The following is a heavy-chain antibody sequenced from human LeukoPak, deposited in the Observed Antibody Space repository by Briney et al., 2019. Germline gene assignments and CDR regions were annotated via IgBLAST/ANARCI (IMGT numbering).Heavy chain of an antibody. Sequence: PGGSLGLSCAASEFTFSSYEMNWVRQAPGKGLEWVSYISSSATLIYYADSVKGRFTISRDNAKNSLYLQMNSLRAEDTAVYYCVTDGRELLQHYFDSWGQGTLVTVSS. J-gene: IGHJ4*02. CDR3: VTDGRELLQHYFDS. CDR2: ISSSATLI. V-gene: IGHV3-48*03. D-gene: IGHD1-26*01. CDR1: EFTFSSYE.